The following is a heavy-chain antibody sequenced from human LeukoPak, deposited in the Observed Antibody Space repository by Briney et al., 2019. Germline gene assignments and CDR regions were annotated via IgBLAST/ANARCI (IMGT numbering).Heavy chain of an antibody. CDR3: AKELGYYFDN. D-gene: IGHD3-16*01. V-gene: IGHV3-48*01. CDR1: GFTFSSYS. J-gene: IGHJ4*02. CDR2: ISSSSSTI. Sequence: GGSLRLSCAASGFTFSSYSMNWVRQAPGKGLEWVSYISSSSSTIYYADSVKGRFTISRDNSKNTLYLQMNSLRAEDTAVYYCAKELGYYFDNWGQGTLVTVSS.